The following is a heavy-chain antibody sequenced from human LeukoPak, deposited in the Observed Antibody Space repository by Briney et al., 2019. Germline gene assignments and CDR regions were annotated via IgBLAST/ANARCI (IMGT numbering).Heavy chain of an antibody. V-gene: IGHV4-34*01. CDR3: ARGRKGIAVAGTRYFDY. J-gene: IGHJ4*02. D-gene: IGHD6-19*01. Sequence: SETESLTCAVYGGSFSGYYWSWIRQPPGKGPEWIGEINHSGSTNYNPSLKSRVTISVDTSKNQFSLKLSSVTAADTAVYYCARGRKGIAVAGTRYFDYWGQGTLVTVSS. CDR2: INHSGST. CDR1: GGSFSGYY.